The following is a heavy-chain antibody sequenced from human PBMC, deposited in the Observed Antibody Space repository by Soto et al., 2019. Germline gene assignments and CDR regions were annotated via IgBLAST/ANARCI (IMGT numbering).Heavy chain of an antibody. J-gene: IGHJ6*03. CDR2: ISYDGSNK. Sequence: GGSLRLSCVASGFTFSSYAMHWVCQAPGKGLEWVAVISYDGSNKYYADSVKGRFTISRDNAENSLYLQMNSLRAEDTAVYYCARVLLWFGELYYYYMDVWGKGTTVTVSS. V-gene: IGHV3-30-3*01. D-gene: IGHD3-10*01. CDR1: GFTFSSYA. CDR3: ARVLLWFGELYYYYMDV.